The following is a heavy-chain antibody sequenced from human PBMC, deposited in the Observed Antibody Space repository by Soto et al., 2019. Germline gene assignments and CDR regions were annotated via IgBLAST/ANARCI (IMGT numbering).Heavy chain of an antibody. CDR2: LSYDGSEK. CDR3: AKFPRGNYEPS. CDR1: GLTFKNYG. Sequence: LRLSSVVPGLTFKNYGMHWVRQAPGKGLEWVSVLSYDGSEKDYAASVRGRFTISRDNSKNTLYLQMNSLRTEDTAIYYCAKFPRGNYEPSWGQGTLVTVSS. J-gene: IGHJ5*02. V-gene: IGHV3-30*18. D-gene: IGHD3-3*01.